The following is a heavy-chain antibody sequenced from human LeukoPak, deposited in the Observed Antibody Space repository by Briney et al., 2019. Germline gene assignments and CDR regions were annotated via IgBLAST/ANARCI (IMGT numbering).Heavy chain of an antibody. J-gene: IGHJ4*02. Sequence: GGSLRLSCAASGFSFSDHYMDWVRQAPGKGLEWVGRIRNKANSYTTEYAASVKGRFTISGDDSQNSLYLQMNSLRAEDTAVYYCARDLFRGVSQPSDYWGQGTLVTVSS. CDR1: GFSFSDHY. D-gene: IGHD3-10*01. V-gene: IGHV3-72*01. CDR3: ARDLFRGVSQPSDY. CDR2: IRNKANSYTT.